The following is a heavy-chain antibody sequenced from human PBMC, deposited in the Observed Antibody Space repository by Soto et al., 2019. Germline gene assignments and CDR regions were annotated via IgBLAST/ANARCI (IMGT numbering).Heavy chain of an antibody. V-gene: IGHV1-8*01. J-gene: IGHJ4*02. CDR3: ARGGFIRGYADY. Sequence: QVQLVQSGAEVKKPGASVKVSCKASGYTFTSYDINWVRQATGQGLEWMGWMNPNSGNTGYAQKFQGRVTMTRNTTRSTAYMELSSRRSGDTAVYYCARGGFIRGYADYWGRGTLVTVPS. D-gene: IGHD1-1*01. CDR1: GYTFTSYD. CDR2: MNPNSGNT.